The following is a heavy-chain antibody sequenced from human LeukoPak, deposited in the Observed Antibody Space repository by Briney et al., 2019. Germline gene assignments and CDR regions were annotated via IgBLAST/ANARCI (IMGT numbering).Heavy chain of an antibody. CDR1: GFTVSSNY. D-gene: IGHD3-3*01. J-gene: IGHJ5*01. Sequence: AGGSLRLSCAASGFTVSSNYMSWVRQAPGKGLEWVSVIYSGGSTYYADSVKGRFTISRDNSKNTLYPQMNSLRAEDTAVYYCARRGYDFWSGYFDCWGQGTLVTVSS. V-gene: IGHV3-66*01. CDR3: ARRGYDFWSGYFDC. CDR2: IYSGGST.